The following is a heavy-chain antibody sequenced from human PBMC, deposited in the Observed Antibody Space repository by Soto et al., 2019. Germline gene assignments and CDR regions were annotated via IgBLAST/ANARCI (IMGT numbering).Heavy chain of an antibody. D-gene: IGHD3-10*01. V-gene: IGHV4-59*08. CDR3: ANRSGQGGGAFDI. CDR2: IYYSGST. CDR1: GGSISSYY. J-gene: IGHJ3*02. Sequence: QVQLQESGPGLVKPSETLSLTCTVSGGSISSYYWSWIRQPPGKGLEWIGYIYYSGSTNYNPSLKSRVTISGDTSRNQFSRKLSSVTAADAAVYYCANRSGQGGGAFDIWGQGTMVTVSS.